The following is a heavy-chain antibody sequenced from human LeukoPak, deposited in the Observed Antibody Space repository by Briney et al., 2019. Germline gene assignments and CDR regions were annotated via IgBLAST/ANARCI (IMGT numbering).Heavy chain of an antibody. CDR2: IYTSGST. D-gene: IGHD6-6*01. CDR3: ARDHSSSSWMDSFEI. CDR1: GGSISSYY. J-gene: IGHJ3*02. V-gene: IGHV4-4*07. Sequence: SETLSLTCTVSGGSISSYYWSWIRQPAGKGLEWIGRIYTSGSTNYNPSLKSRVTMSVDTAKNQCTLKLSSVTAADTAVYYCARDHSSSSWMDSFEIWGPGTKVTVSS.